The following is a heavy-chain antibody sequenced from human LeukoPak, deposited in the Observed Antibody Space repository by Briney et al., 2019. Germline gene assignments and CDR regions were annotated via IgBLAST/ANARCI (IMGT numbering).Heavy chain of an antibody. J-gene: IGHJ5*02. V-gene: IGHV4-59*12. D-gene: IGHD5-12*01. CDR2: MFYSGST. CDR3: ARDHRIVATIMNWFDP. CDR1: GVPISSSY. Sequence: SETLSLTCTVSGVPISSSYWSWIRQPPGKGLEWIGYMFYSGSTNYNPSLKSRVIISADTSKNQFSLKLSSVTAADTAVYYCARDHRIVATIMNWFDPWGQGTLVTVSS.